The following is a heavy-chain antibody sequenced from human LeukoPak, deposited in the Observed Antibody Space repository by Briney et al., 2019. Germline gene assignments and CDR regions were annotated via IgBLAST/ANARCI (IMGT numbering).Heavy chain of an antibody. CDR3: ARTGWYEASYYFDY. CDR2: IYYSGST. V-gene: IGHV4-59*01. D-gene: IGHD6-19*01. J-gene: IGHJ4*02. CDR1: GGSISSYY. Sequence: LETLSLSCTVSGGSISSYYWSWIRQTPGKGLERIGYIYYSGSTNYNPSLKSRVTISVETSKVQLSLKLSSVTAADTAVYYCARTGWYEASYYFDYWGQGTLVTVSS.